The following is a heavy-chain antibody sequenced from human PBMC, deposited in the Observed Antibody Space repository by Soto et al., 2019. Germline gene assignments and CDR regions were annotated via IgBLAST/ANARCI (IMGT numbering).Heavy chain of an antibody. CDR1: GGTFSSYA. D-gene: IGHD3-22*01. V-gene: IGHV1-69*01. CDR3: ARVQYYYDSSGYYMEVHYFDS. Sequence: QVQLVQSGAEVKKPGSSVKVSCKASGGTFSSYAISWVRQAPGQGLEWMGGIIPIFGTANYAQKFQGRVTITADESTSTAYMELSSLRSEDTAVYYCARVQYYYDSSGYYMEVHYFDSWGQGTLVTVSS. J-gene: IGHJ4*02. CDR2: IIPIFGTA.